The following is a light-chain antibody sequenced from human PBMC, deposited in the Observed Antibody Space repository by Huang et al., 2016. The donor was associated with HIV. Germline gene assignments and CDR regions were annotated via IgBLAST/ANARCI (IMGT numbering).Light chain of an antibody. J-gene: IGKJ1*01. V-gene: IGKV3-20*01. Sequence: EIVLTQSPGTLSCSPGERANLPCRASQSVNSGYLAWDQQKPGQAPRRLIYGASSRATGIPGRFSGSGSGTDFTLTISRLQPEEFAVYFCQQYGSSPGTFGQGTKVEMK. CDR3: QQYGSSPGT. CDR2: GAS. CDR1: QSVNSGY.